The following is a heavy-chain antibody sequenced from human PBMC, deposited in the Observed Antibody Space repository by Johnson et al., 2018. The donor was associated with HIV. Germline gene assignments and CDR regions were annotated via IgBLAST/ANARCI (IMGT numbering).Heavy chain of an antibody. J-gene: IGHJ3*02. CDR2: MWYDGSNK. V-gene: IGHV3-33*08. D-gene: IGHD3-22*01. CDR3: AREGGAFYDSSGSLAFDI. Sequence: QVQLVESGGGLVQPGGSLRLSCAASGFTFSTYGMHWVRQAPGKGLEWVAVMWYDGSNKYYADSVKGRFTISKDNSKSTLYVQMNRLTVDDTAVYYCAREGGAFYDSSGSLAFDIWGQGTMVTVSS. CDR1: GFTFSTYG.